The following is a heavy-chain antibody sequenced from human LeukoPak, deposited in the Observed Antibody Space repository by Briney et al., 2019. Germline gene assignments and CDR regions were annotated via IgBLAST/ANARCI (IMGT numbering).Heavy chain of an antibody. CDR1: GFTFSDYY. CDR2: ISSSGSTI. J-gene: IGHJ4*02. D-gene: IGHD2-21*02. V-gene: IGHV3-11*01. CDR3: ASPVVVTASPFDY. Sequence: AGGSLRLSCAASGFTFSDYYMSWIRQAPGKGLEWVSYISSSGSTIYYADSVKGRFTISRDNAKNSLYLQMNSLRAEDTAVYYCASPVVVTASPFDYWGQGTLVTVSS.